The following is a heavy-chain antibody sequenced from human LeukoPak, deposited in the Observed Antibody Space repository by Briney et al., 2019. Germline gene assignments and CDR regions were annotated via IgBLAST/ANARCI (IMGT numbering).Heavy chain of an antibody. Sequence: GASVKVSCKASGYTFTGYFMHWVRQAHGQGLECMGWTNPNSGGRNIAQKFQGRVTMTRDTSISTAYMELSRLKSDDTAVYYCARDIRRNNSSHIDYWGQGALVTVSS. CDR1: GYTFTGYF. V-gene: IGHV1-2*02. D-gene: IGHD6-13*01. CDR3: ARDIRRNNSSHIDY. J-gene: IGHJ4*02. CDR2: TNPNSGGR.